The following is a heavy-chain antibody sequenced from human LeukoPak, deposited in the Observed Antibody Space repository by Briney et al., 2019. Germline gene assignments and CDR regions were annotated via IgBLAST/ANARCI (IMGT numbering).Heavy chain of an antibody. D-gene: IGHD3-22*01. Sequence: EASVKVSCKASGYTFTNYGISWVRQAPGQGLEWMGWISAYDGNTNYAQKLQGRVTLTTDTSTSTAYMELRSLRSDDTAVYYCTRDQNRGGYYDTSGYHGYWGQGTLVTVSS. CDR1: GYTFTNYG. V-gene: IGHV1-18*01. CDR2: ISAYDGNT. CDR3: TRDQNRGGYYDTSGYHGY. J-gene: IGHJ4*02.